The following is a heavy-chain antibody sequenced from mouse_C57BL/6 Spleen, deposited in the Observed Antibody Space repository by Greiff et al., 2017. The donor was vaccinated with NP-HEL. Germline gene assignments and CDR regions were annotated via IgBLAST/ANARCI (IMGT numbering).Heavy chain of an antibody. CDR1: GFTFSNYW. CDR2: IRLKSDNYAT. J-gene: IGHJ3*01. Sequence: EVQRVESGGGLVQPGGSMKLSCVASGFTFSNYWMNWVRQSPEKGLEWVAQIRLKSDNYATHYAESVKGRFTISRDDSKSSVYLQMNNLRAEDTGIYYCTGQRAWLAYWGQGTLVTVSA. CDR3: TGQRAWLAY. V-gene: IGHV6-3*01.